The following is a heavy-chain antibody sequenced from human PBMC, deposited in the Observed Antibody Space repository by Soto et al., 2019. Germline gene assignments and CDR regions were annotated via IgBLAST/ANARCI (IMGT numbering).Heavy chain of an antibody. Sequence: GGSLRLSYAASGFTFSSYGMHWVRQAPGKGLEWVAVISYDGSNKYYADSVKGRFTISRDNSKNTLYLQMNSLRAEDTAVYYCAKDMSYGDTYYYCYYMDVWGKGTTVTVSS. V-gene: IGHV3-30*18. D-gene: IGHD4-17*01. CDR2: ISYDGSNK. J-gene: IGHJ6*03. CDR3: AKDMSYGDTYYYCYYMDV. CDR1: GFTFSSYG.